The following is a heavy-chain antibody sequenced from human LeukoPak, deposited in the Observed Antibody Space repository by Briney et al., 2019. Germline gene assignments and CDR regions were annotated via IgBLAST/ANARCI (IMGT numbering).Heavy chain of an antibody. V-gene: IGHV1-8*03. CDR2: MNPNSGNT. CDR1: GYTFASYD. CDR3: AREYSSSWRYFDY. D-gene: IGHD6-13*01. Sequence: ASVKVSCKASGYTFASYDINWVRQATGQGLEWMGWMNPNSGNTGYAQKFQGRVTITRNTSISTAYMELSSLRSEDTAVYYCAREYSSSWRYFDYWGQGTLVTVSS. J-gene: IGHJ4*02.